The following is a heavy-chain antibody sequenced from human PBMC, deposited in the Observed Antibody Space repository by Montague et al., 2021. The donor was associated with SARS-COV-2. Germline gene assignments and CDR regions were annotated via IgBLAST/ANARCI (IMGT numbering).Heavy chain of an antibody. CDR2: ISSSGGTI. D-gene: IGHD3-3*01. Sequence: SLRLSCAASGFTFSSYEMNWVRQAPGKGLEWVSYISSSGGTIYYADSVKGRFTISRDNAKNSLHLQMNSLRAEDTAVYYCARAKPTIFGVDYYMDVWGKGTTVTVSS. CDR1: GFTFSSYE. V-gene: IGHV3-48*03. CDR3: ARAKPTIFGVDYYMDV. J-gene: IGHJ6*03.